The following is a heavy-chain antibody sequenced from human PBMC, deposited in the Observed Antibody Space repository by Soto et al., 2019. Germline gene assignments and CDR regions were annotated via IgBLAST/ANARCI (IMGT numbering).Heavy chain of an antibody. Sequence: GGSLRLSCTVSGFIVSSNYISWVRQAPGKGLEWVSVTESGGSSSYADSVKGRFTISRDTSKNTLYLQMNSLRAEDTAVYYCARSYYGSGSYSRAAYWGQGTLVTVSS. CDR2: TESGGSS. J-gene: IGHJ4*02. D-gene: IGHD3-10*01. CDR1: GFIVSSNY. V-gene: IGHV3-66*01. CDR3: ARSYYGSGSYSRAAY.